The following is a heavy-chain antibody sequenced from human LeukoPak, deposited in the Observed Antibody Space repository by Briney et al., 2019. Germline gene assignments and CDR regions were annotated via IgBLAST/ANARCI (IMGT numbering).Heavy chain of an antibody. V-gene: IGHV3-21*04. J-gene: IGHJ4*02. CDR1: GFTFSNYN. D-gene: IGHD1-26*01. Sequence: GGSLRLSCAASGFTFSNYNVNWVRQAPGKGLEWVSSISNSGNDKYDADSVKGRFTISRHNAKNSLYLQMNSLRAEDTAVYYCARVWEQLGFDYWGQGTLVTVSS. CDR3: ARVWEQLGFDY. CDR2: ISNSGNDK.